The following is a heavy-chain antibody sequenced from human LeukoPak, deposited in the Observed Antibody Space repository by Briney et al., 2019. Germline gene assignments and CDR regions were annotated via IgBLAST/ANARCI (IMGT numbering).Heavy chain of an antibody. CDR2: INPSGGST. CDR1: GYTFTSYY. V-gene: IGHV1-46*01. D-gene: IGHD3-22*01. Sequence: ASVKVSCKASGYTFTSYYMHWVRQAPGQGLEWMGIINPSGGSTSYAQKFQGRVTMTTDTSTSTAYMELRSLRSDDTAVYYCAGGDSSDPYYYYGMDVWGQGTTVTVSS. J-gene: IGHJ6*02. CDR3: AGGDSSDPYYYYGMDV.